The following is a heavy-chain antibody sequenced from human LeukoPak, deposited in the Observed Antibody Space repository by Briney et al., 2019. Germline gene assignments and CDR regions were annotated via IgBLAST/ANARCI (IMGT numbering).Heavy chain of an antibody. CDR1: GDSISTYY. D-gene: IGHD7-27*01. Sequence: SDTLFLTCTVSGDSISTYYWSWIRQPPGKGLEWIGCICNSGGTNYNPSLKSRVTISVDRSKNLFSLKLTSVTVADTAVYFCARHPGASFDSWGQGNLVTV. CDR3: ARHPGASFDS. CDR2: ICNSGGT. J-gene: IGHJ4*02. V-gene: IGHV4-59*08.